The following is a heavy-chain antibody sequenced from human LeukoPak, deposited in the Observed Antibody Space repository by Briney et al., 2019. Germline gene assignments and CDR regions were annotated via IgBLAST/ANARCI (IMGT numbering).Heavy chain of an antibody. CDR1: GFTFSSYG. J-gene: IGHJ4*02. D-gene: IGHD3-22*01. CDR3: ARDGAYYYDSSGYYWSGLDY. Sequence: PGGSLRLSCAASGFTFSSYGMHWVRQAPGKGLEWVAVIWYDGSNKYYADSVKGRFTISRDNSKNTLYLQMNSLRAEDTAVYYCARDGAYYYDSSGYYWSGLDYWSQGTLVTVSS. CDR2: IWYDGSNK. V-gene: IGHV3-33*01.